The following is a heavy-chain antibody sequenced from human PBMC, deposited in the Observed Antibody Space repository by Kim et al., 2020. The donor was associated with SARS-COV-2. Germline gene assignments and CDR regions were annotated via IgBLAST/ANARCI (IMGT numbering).Heavy chain of an antibody. CDR1: GFSFSTYW. D-gene: IGHD3-10*01. CDR3: ARETTYGSGSDAFDI. Sequence: GGSLRLSCAASGFSFSTYWMSWVRQAPGKGLEWVANIKQDGSEKYYVDSVKGRFTISSDNAKNSLDLQMNSLRAEDTAVYYCARETTYGSGSDAFDIWGQGTMVTVSS. V-gene: IGHV3-7*01. J-gene: IGHJ3*02. CDR2: IKQDGSEK.